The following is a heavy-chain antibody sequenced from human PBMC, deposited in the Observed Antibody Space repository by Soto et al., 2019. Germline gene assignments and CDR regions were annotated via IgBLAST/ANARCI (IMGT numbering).Heavy chain of an antibody. J-gene: IGHJ6*02. D-gene: IGHD3-9*01. CDR2: IIPIFGIA. V-gene: IGHV1-69*13. CDR1: GGTFSRYS. Sequence: SVKVSCKASGGTFSRYSITWVRQAPGHGLEWIGRIIPIFGIASYAQKFQGRVTITADESTSTAYMELSSLRSDDTAVYYCARVPMYYDILTGYSDYYYYGMDVWGQGTTVTVSS. CDR3: ARVPMYYDILTGYSDYYYYGMDV.